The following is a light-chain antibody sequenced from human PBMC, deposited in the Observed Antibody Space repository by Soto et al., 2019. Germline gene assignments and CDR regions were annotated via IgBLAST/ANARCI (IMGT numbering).Light chain of an antibody. V-gene: IGKV1-39*01. CDR1: QNINTY. CDR3: QQSYSTPYT. Sequence: DIQMTQSPSSLSASVGDRVTITCRASQNINTYLNWCQQKPGKAPNLLIYAASSLQSGVPSRFSGSGSGTDFTLTSSSLQPEDFATYYCQQSYSTPYTFGQGTRLEMK. CDR2: AAS. J-gene: IGKJ2*01.